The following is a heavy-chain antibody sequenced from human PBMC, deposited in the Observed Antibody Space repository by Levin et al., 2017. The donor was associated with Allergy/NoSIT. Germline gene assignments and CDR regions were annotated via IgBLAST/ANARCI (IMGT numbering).Heavy chain of an antibody. D-gene: IGHD1-26*01. CDR2: IENTAKSYAT. V-gene: IGHV3-72*01. CDR1: GITFSDHH. Sequence: PGESLKISCAASGITFSDHHIDWVRQAPGKGLEWVGRIENTAKSYATQGRFSISRDDSQNSVCLQMNSLKIEDTAVYYCRAWVGTTTRDYWGQGTLVTVSS. CDR3: RAWVGTTTRDY. J-gene: IGHJ4*02.